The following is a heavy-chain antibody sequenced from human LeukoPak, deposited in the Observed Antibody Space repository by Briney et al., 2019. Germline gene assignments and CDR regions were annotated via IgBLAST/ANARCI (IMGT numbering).Heavy chain of an antibody. Sequence: GGSLRLSCAVSGITLSNYGMSWVRQAPGKGLEWVAGLSDSGGRTNYADSVKGRFTISRDNSKNTLYLQMNSLRAEDTAVYYCANGGVGTGLDYWGQGTLVTVSS. V-gene: IGHV3-23*01. CDR2: LSDSGGRT. J-gene: IGHJ4*02. CDR3: ANGGVGTGLDY. CDR1: GITLSNYG. D-gene: IGHD1-1*01.